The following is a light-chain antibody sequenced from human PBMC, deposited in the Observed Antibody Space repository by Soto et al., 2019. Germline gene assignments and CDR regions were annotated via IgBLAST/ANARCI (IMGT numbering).Light chain of an antibody. CDR3: LLSYSGEGV. V-gene: IGLV7-46*01. CDR1: TGAVTSGHY. Sequence: QAVAPQEPSLTVSPGGTGTLTCGSSTGAVTSGHYPYWFQQKPGQAPRTLIYDTSNKHSWTPARFSGSLLGGKAALALSGAQPEDEAEYYCLLSYSGEGVFVGGTTLTVL. CDR2: DTS. J-gene: IGLJ2*01.